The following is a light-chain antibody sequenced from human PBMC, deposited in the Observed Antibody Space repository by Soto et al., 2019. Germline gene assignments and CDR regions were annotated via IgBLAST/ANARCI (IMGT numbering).Light chain of an antibody. CDR3: QQYGSLSWT. CDR1: QNVDSNY. Sequence: EIVLTQSPGTLSLSPGERATLSCRASQNVDSNYLAWYQQKPGQAPRIIIFGASGRATRIPDRFSGSGSGTDFTLTISRLEPEDFAVYYCQQYGSLSWTFGQGTKVDIK. CDR2: GAS. J-gene: IGKJ1*01. V-gene: IGKV3-20*01.